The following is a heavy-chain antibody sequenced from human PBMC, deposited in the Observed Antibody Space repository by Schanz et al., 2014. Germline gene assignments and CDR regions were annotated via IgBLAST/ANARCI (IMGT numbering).Heavy chain of an antibody. CDR3: AMGGYQLHH. Sequence: EVQLLESGGGLVQPGGSLRLSCAASGFTFRNYGMSWVRQAPGQGLEWVSAISGSGGSTYYADSVKGRFTISRDNAENTLYLQMNSLRVEDTAVYYCAMGGYQLHHWGQGTLVTVSS. CDR1: GFTFRNYG. CDR2: ISGSGGST. J-gene: IGHJ4*02. D-gene: IGHD1-7*01. V-gene: IGHV3-23*01.